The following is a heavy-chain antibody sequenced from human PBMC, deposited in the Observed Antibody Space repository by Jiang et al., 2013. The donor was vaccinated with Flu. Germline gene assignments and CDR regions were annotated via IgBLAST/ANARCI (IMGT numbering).Heavy chain of an antibody. CDR3: ARGDSGAFQYFCDH. J-gene: IGHJ4*02. V-gene: IGHV1-2*02. CDR2: INPNSGGT. CDR1: GYTFTGYY. D-gene: IGHD1-26*01. Sequence: SGAEVKKPGASVRISCKASGYTFTGYYVNWVRQAPGQGLEWMGWINPNSGGTDVVQKFQGRVTMTRDTSTSTAYMDLSRLESDDTAIYFCARGDSGAFQYFCDHWGQGTPVTVSS.